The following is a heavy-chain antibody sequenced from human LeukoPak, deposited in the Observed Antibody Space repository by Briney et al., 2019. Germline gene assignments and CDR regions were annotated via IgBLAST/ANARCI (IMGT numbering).Heavy chain of an antibody. Sequence: GGSLRLSCAASGFTFSSYWMSWVRQAPGKGLEWVANIKQDGSEKYYVDSVKGRFTISRDNAKNSLYLQMNSLRAEGTAVYYCARERSSSGSYYYYYYGMDVWGQGTTVTVSS. D-gene: IGHD1-26*01. CDR1: GFTFSSYW. V-gene: IGHV3-7*01. J-gene: IGHJ6*02. CDR2: IKQDGSEK. CDR3: ARERSSSGSYYYYYYGMDV.